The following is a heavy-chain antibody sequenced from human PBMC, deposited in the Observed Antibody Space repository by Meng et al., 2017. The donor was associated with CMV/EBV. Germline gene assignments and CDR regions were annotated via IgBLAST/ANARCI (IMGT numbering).Heavy chain of an antibody. J-gene: IGHJ4*02. V-gene: IGHV4-4*07. CDR1: GGSISSYY. D-gene: IGHD3-22*01. CDR3: ARGGLYYYDSSGHIDY. Sequence: QLQLQKSGPGLLKPSQTLSLTCTVSGGSISSYYWSWIRQPAGKGLEWIGRIYTSGSTNYNPSLKSRVTMSVDTSKNQFSLKLSSVTAADTAVYYCARGGLYYYDSSGHIDYWGQGTLVTVSS. CDR2: IYTSGST.